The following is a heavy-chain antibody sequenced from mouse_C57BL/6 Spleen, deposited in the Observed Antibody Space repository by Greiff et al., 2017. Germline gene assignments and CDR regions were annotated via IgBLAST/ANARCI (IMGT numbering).Heavy chain of an antibody. CDR1: GYTFTSYW. D-gene: IGHD1-1*01. Sequence: QVQLQQPGAELVRPGTSVKLSCKASGYTFTSYWMHWVKQRPGQGLEWIGVIDPSDSYTNYNQKFKGKATLTVDTSSSTAYMQLSSLTSEDSAVYYCARGGLYYYSSSYPLAYWGQGTLVTVSA. J-gene: IGHJ3*01. V-gene: IGHV1-59*01. CDR2: IDPSDSYT. CDR3: ARGGLYYYSSSYPLAY.